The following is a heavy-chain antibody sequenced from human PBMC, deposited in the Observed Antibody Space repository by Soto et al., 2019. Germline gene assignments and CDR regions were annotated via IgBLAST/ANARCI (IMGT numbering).Heavy chain of an antibody. V-gene: IGHV1-18*01. CDR3: ARVLRSYYYYGMDV. CDR2: ISAYNGNT. J-gene: IGHJ6*02. D-gene: IGHD5-12*01. CDR1: GYTFTSYG. Sequence: ASVKVSCKASGYTFTSYGISWLRQAPGQGLEWMGWISAYNGNTNYAQKLQGRVTMTTDTSTSTAYMELRSLRSDDTAVYYCARVLRSYYYYGMDVWGQGTTVTVSS.